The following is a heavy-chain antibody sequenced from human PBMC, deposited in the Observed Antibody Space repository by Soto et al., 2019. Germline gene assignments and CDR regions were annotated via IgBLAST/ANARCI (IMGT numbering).Heavy chain of an antibody. CDR3: ARELGYCSGGSCYMDGAFDF. Sequence: ASVKVSCKASGYTFTSYGISWVRQAPGQGLEWMGWVSAFNDNTRYAQKLQGRVTMTSDTSTTTTYMELRSLRAEDTAVYYCARELGYCSGGSCYMDGAFDFWGQGTMVTVSS. CDR1: GYTFTSYG. V-gene: IGHV1-18*01. J-gene: IGHJ3*01. CDR2: VSAFNDNT. D-gene: IGHD2-15*01.